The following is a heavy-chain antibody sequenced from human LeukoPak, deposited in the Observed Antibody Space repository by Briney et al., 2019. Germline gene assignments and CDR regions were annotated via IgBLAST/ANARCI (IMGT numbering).Heavy chain of an antibody. CDR3: AREISDSSKWYGGFDY. CDR1: GFRVTSNY. J-gene: IGHJ4*02. CDR2: LYSGGRT. V-gene: IGHV3-53*01. Sequence: GGSLRLSCAASGFRVTSNYMGWVRQAPGKGLEWVSVLYSGGRTYYADSVKGRFILSSDDYKNTLSLQISNLRVEDTAVYFCAREISDSSKWYGGFDYWGQGTLVIVSS. D-gene: IGHD2-15*01.